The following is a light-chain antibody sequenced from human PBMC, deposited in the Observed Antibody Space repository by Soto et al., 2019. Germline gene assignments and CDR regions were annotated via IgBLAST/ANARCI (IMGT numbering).Light chain of an antibody. Sequence: DIQMTQSPSSLSSSVGDRVTITCRASQSISSYLNWYQQKPGKAPKLLIYAASSLHNGVPSRIRGSGFGTDFTLTISNLQPEDFGNYYCHQSFSAPLTFGGGTKVDIK. J-gene: IGKJ4*01. CDR2: AAS. V-gene: IGKV1-39*01. CDR1: QSISSY. CDR3: HQSFSAPLT.